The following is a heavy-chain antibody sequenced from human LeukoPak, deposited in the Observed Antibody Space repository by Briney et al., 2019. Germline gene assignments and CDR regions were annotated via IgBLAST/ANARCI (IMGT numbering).Heavy chain of an antibody. CDR3: ARKGIAAAGASDY. D-gene: IGHD6-13*01. Sequence: PGGSLRLSCAASGFTFSSYGMSWVRQAPGKGLEWVSVIYSGGSTYYADSVKGRFTISRDNSKNTLYLQMNSLRAEDTAVYYCARKGIAAAGASDYWGQGTLVTVSS. J-gene: IGHJ4*02. CDR1: GFTFSSYG. CDR2: IYSGGST. V-gene: IGHV3-53*01.